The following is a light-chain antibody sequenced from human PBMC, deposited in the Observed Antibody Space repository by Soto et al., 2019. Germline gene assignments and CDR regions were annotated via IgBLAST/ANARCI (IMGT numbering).Light chain of an antibody. V-gene: IGLV2-23*01. CDR1: TTDFENYNL. J-gene: IGLJ2*01. Sequence: QSALTQPASVSGSPGQSITISWTRSTTDFENYNLVSWYQHCPDKAPKLIIYEGTKRPSEISDRFSGSESDTTASLIISGLQPEDEADYYCSSYAGSSARVVFGGGTKVTVL. CDR3: SSYAGSSARVV. CDR2: EGT.